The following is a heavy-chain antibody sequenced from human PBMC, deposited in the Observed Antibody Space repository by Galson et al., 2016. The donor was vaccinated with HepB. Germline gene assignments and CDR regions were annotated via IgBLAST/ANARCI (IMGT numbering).Heavy chain of an antibody. CDR2: IHPSGTM. D-gene: IGHD1-1*01. J-gene: IGHJ4*02. CDR3: TGGNDPHKGGKY. V-gene: IGHV4-31*11. CDR1: GDSVSSGGHY. Sequence: TLSLTCAVSGDSVSSGGHYWNWIRRHPEKGLEWLGFIHPSGTMYYNPSLGSRIAMSLDTSKNHFSLNLRSVTAADTTVYYCTGGNDPHKGGKYWGQGTLVTVSS.